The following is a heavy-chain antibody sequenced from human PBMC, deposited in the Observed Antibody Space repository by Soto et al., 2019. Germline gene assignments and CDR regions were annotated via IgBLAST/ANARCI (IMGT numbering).Heavy chain of an antibody. J-gene: IGHJ4*02. D-gene: IGHD5-12*01. Sequence: PGESLKISCKGSGYRFTNYWIGWVRQMPGKGLEWMGIIYPGDSDTRYSPSFQGQVTISADKSISTAYLQWSSLKASDTAIYYCTRDSGYDSRTIFDYWGQGTLVTVSS. CDR2: IYPGDSDT. V-gene: IGHV5-51*01. CDR1: GYRFTNYW. CDR3: TRDSGYDSRTIFDY.